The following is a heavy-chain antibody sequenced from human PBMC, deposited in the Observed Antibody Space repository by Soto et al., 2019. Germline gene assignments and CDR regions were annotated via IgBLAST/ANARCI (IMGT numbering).Heavy chain of an antibody. D-gene: IGHD4-17*01. CDR2: IYHSDST. V-gene: IGHV4-30-2*01. Sequence: QLQLQESGSGLVKSSQTLSLTCAVSGGSISSGGYSWYWIRQPPGKGLEWIGYIYHSDSTYYNPSLKSRATISVDRSKNQFSLKLSSVTAADPAVYYCARGQTTVTKLGSWGQGALVNVT. CDR1: GGSISSGGYS. J-gene: IGHJ4*02. CDR3: ARGQTTVTKLGS.